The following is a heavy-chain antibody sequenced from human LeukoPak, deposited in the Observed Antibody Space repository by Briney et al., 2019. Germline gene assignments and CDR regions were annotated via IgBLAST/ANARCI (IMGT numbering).Heavy chain of an antibody. V-gene: IGHV4-38-2*02. Sequence: ASETLSLTCTVSGYSISTGYYWDWIRQPPGKGLEWIGTFYHGGSTYYNPSLKSRVTISVDTSKNQFSLNLTYVTAADTAVYYCASIPTHYDFWSGYTNYYYYMDVWGKGTTVTVSS. CDR1: GYSISTGYY. CDR2: FYHGGST. D-gene: IGHD3-3*01. CDR3: ASIPTHYDFWSGYTNYYYYMDV. J-gene: IGHJ6*03.